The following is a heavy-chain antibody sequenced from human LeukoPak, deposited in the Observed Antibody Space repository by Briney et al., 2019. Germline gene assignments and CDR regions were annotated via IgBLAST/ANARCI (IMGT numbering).Heavy chain of an antibody. CDR1: GFTFSSYA. CDR3: ARGRGSWFDP. D-gene: IGHD1-26*01. Sequence: GGSLRLSCAASGFTFSSYAMSWVRQAPGKGLEWVSAISGSGGSTYYADSVKGRFTISRENAKNSLYLQMNSLRAGDTAVYYCARGRGSWFDPWGQGTLVTVSS. CDR2: ISGSGGST. J-gene: IGHJ5*02. V-gene: IGHV3-23*01.